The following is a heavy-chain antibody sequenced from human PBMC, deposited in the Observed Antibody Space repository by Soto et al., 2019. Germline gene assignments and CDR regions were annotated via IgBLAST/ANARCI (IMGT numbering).Heavy chain of an antibody. V-gene: IGHV1-46*03. J-gene: IGHJ4*02. CDR1: GYTFTSYY. D-gene: IGHD4-17*01. CDR3: ARGLGTMTTVVTHLFDY. CDR2: INPSGGST. Sequence: ASVKVSCKASGYTFTSYYMHWVRQAPGQGLEWMGIINPSGGSTSYAQKFQGRVTMTRDTSTSTVYMELSSLRSEDTAVYYCARGLGTMTTVVTHLFDYWGQGTLVTVSS.